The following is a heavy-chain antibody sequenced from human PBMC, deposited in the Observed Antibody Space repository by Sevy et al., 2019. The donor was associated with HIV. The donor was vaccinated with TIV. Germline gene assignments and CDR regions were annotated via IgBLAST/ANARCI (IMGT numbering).Heavy chain of an antibody. CDR3: ARVPICSGGSCYTETWVQLWGEFDY. J-gene: IGHJ4*02. CDR2: ISAYNGNT. CDR1: GYTFTSYG. V-gene: IGHV1-18*01. Sequence: ASVKVSCKASGYTFTSYGISWVRQAPGQGLEWMGWISAYNGNTNYALKLQGRVTMTTDTSTSTAYMELRSLRSDDTAVYYCARVPICSGGSCYTETWVQLWGEFDYWGQGTLVTVSS. D-gene: IGHD2-15*01.